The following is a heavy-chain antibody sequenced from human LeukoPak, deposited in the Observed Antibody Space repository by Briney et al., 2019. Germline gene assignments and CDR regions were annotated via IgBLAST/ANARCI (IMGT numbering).Heavy chain of an antibody. CDR1: GGSISSSSYY. D-gene: IGHD1-26*01. CDR3: ARQGPYSGSYYALFDY. CDR2: ISYSGST. J-gene: IGHJ4*02. V-gene: IGHV4-39*01. Sequence: SETLSLTCTVSGGSISSSSYYWGWIRQPPGKGLEWIGSISYSGSTNYNPSLKSRVTISVDTSKNQFSLELSSVTAADTAVYYCARQGPYSGSYYALFDYWGQGTLVTVSS.